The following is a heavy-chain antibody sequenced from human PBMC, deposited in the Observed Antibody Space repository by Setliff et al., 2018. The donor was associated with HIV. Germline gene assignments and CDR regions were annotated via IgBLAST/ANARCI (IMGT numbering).Heavy chain of an antibody. J-gene: IGHJ4*02. CDR1: GYSVSSGYF. D-gene: IGHD3-3*01. V-gene: IGHV4-38-2*01. Sequence: SETLSLTCAVSGYSVSSGYFWGWIRQPPGKGLEWIGSIFHTGSTYYNPSLKSRVTISVDTSKNQFSLKLSSVTAADTAVYYCARPSFGIGGGSMFDSWGQGIVVTVSS. CDR2: IFHTGST. CDR3: ARPSFGIGGGSMFDS.